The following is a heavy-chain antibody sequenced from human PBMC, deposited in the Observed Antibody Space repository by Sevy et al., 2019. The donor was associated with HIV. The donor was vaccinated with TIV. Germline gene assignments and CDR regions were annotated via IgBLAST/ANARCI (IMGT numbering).Heavy chain of an antibody. CDR2: ISSSGVYE. CDR1: GFSFNTYT. J-gene: IGHJ4*02. CDR3: ARVPDSGGRGRADY. V-gene: IGHV3-21*01. D-gene: IGHD1-26*01. Sequence: GGSLRLSCAASGFSFNTYTFYWVRQAPGEGLEWISSISSSGVYEYYADSVGGRFTISRDNAKNSLSLQMNGLRVEDTGVYYCARVPDSGGRGRADYWGQGTRVTVSS.